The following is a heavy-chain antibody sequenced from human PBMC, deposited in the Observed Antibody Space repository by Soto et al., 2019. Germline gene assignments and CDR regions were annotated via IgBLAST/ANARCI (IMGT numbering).Heavy chain of an antibody. Sequence: QVQLVQSGPEVKKSGASVKVSCKASGYTFTNHGISWVRQAPGQGLEWMGWISAYNGDTKYAQKFQGRVTMTTDTSTNKAYMELRSLRSDDTAAYYCAREVTIILGVNYCYGMDVWGQGTTVTVSS. CDR2: ISAYNGDT. CDR3: AREVTIILGVNYCYGMDV. J-gene: IGHJ6*02. V-gene: IGHV1-18*01. CDR1: GYTFTNHG. D-gene: IGHD3-22*01.